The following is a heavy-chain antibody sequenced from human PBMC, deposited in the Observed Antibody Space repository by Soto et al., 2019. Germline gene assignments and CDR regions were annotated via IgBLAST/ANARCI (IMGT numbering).Heavy chain of an antibody. CDR1: GGSISSSSPQ. J-gene: IGHJ4*02. D-gene: IGHD3-22*01. Sequence: SETLSLTCTVSGGSISSSSPQWAWIRQPPGKDLEWIGTIYDSGSTFYNPSLKSRVTIFVDASENQFSLKLGSVTAADTAVYFCARPIPDSSTYYGGLDCWGQGTQVT. V-gene: IGHV4-39*01. CDR2: IYDSGST. CDR3: ARPIPDSSTYYGGLDC.